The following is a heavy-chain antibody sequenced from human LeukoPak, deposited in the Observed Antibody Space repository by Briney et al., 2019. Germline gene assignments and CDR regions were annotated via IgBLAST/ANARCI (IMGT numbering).Heavy chain of an antibody. CDR1: GFTVSSNY. CDR3: AKNRGKYYRSYFMDV. CDR2: GGGGGDT. J-gene: IGHJ6*03. V-gene: IGHV3-23*01. Sequence: GGSLRLSCAASGFTVSSNYMNWVRQTPGKGLEWVSDGGGGGDTYYADSVKGRFTISRDNSKSTLYLQMNSLTAEDTAIYYCAKNRGKYYRSYFMDVWGKGTTVTVSS. D-gene: IGHD2/OR15-2a*01.